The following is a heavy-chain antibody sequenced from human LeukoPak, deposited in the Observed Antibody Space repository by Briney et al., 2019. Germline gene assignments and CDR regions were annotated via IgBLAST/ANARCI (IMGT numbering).Heavy chain of an antibody. CDR1: GFTFSNSA. V-gene: IGHV3-23*01. D-gene: IGHD1-26*01. Sequence: PGGSLRLSCAASGFTFSNSAMSWVRQAPGKGLEWVSTLSGSGITTYYADSVKGRFTISRDNSKNTLYLQMNSLRAEDTAVYYCARGSLAAFDYWGQGTLVTVSS. CDR3: ARGSLAAFDY. J-gene: IGHJ4*02. CDR2: LSGSGITT.